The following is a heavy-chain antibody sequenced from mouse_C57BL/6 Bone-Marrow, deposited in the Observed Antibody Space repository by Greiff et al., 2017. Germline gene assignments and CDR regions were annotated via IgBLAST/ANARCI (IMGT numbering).Heavy chain of an antibody. D-gene: IGHD2-3*01. Sequence: EVKLMESGGGLVQPKGSLKLSCAASGFSFNTYAMNWVRQAPGKGLEWVARIRSKSNNYATYYADSVKDRFTISRDDSESMLYLQMNNLKTEDTAMDYCVGGYDPFDYWGQGTTLTVSS. CDR1: GFSFNTYA. V-gene: IGHV10-1*01. CDR2: IRSKSNNYAT. CDR3: VGGYDPFDY. J-gene: IGHJ2*01.